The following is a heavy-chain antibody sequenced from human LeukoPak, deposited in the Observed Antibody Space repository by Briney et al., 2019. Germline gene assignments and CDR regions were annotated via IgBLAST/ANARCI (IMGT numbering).Heavy chain of an antibody. Sequence: PAGSLRLSCAASGFTFSNAWMSWVRQAPGKGLEWVGRIKSKTDGGTTDYAAPVKGRFTISRDDSKSIAYLQMNSLKTEDTAVYYCTRLSLGGWYPSYWGQGTLVTVSS. CDR1: GFTFSNAW. J-gene: IGHJ4*02. D-gene: IGHD6-19*01. CDR3: TRLSLGGWYPSY. V-gene: IGHV3-15*01. CDR2: IKSKTDGGTT.